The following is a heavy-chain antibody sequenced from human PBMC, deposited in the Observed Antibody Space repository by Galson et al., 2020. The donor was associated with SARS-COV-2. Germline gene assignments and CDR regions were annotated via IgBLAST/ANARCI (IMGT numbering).Heavy chain of an antibody. CDR1: GGSVRGEYF. CDR2: IFSGGTT. D-gene: IGHD1-7*01. CDR3: ARLSWELHDALDL. V-gene: IGHV4-31*03. Sequence: ETSETLSLTCTVSGGSVRGEYFWNLVRQQPGRGLGWIGYIFSGGTTYYNPSLTTRLTILLDMSKSQFSLKLTSVTVADTAVYFCARLSWELHDALDLWGLGTMVTVSS. J-gene: IGHJ3*01.